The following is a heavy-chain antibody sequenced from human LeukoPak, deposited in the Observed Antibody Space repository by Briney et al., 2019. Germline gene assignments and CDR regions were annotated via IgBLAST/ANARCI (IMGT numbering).Heavy chain of an antibody. J-gene: IGHJ2*01. Sequence: PGGSLRLSCAASGFTFSSYSMNWVRQAPGKGLEWVSSISSSSSYIYYADSVKGRLTISRDNSKNTLYLQMNTLRAEDTAIYYCAKDRTVGASYWYFDLWGRGTLVTVSS. D-gene: IGHD1-26*01. CDR1: GFTFSSYS. CDR2: ISSSSSYI. CDR3: AKDRTVGASYWYFDL. V-gene: IGHV3-21*04.